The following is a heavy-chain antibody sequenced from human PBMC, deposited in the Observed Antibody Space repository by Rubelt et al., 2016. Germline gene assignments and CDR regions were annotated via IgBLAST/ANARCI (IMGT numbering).Heavy chain of an antibody. CDR3: ARGFDYYDILTGPFDY. CDR2: YHSGST. D-gene: IGHD3-9*01. Sequence: YHSGSTNYNPSLKSRVTISVDKSKNQFSLKLSSVTAADTAVYYCARGFDYYDILTGPFDYWGQGTLVTVSS. J-gene: IGHJ4*02. V-gene: IGHV4-4*02.